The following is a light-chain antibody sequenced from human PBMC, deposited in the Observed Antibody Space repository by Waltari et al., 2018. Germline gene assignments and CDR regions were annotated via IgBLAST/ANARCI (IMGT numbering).Light chain of an antibody. V-gene: IGKV1-39*01. CDR1: QNISTY. J-gene: IGKJ4*01. CDR2: AAS. Sequence: DIQLTQYPSSLSAVVRDRVTITCRASQNISTYLSWYQQQPGKAPQLLIYAASRLHSAVRSRFSGSGSGTDFKLTISILQPEYVATYYCQQRYSTHPLLTFGGGTKVEI. CDR3: QQRYSTHPLLT.